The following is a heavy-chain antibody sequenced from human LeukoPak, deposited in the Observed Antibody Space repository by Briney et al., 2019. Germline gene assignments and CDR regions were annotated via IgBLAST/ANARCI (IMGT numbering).Heavy chain of an antibody. J-gene: IGHJ5*02. CDR1: GFTFKLYW. CDR3: VRGGPSTWS. CDR2: INDDGSDT. D-gene: IGHD2-15*01. Sequence: GGSLRLSCAASGFTFKLYWMHWVRQVPGKRPVWVSRINDDGSDTIYADSVRGRFTISRDDAKNTVYLQMNNLRAEDTAVYYWVRGGPSTWSWGQGTLVTVSS. V-gene: IGHV3-74*01.